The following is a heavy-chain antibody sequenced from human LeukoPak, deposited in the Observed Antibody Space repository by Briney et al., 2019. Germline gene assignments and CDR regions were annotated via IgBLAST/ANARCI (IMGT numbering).Heavy chain of an antibody. Sequence: GGSLRLSSAASGFTFSRYDMHWVRQAPGKSLEWVSVIRTAGDTYYPGSVKGRFTISRENSKNSLYLQMNSLRAGDTAVYYCARGLAMVRGVMSYYMDVWGKGTTVTVSS. J-gene: IGHJ6*03. V-gene: IGHV3-13*01. D-gene: IGHD3-10*01. CDR3: ARGLAMVRGVMSYYMDV. CDR1: GFTFSRYD. CDR2: IRTAGDT.